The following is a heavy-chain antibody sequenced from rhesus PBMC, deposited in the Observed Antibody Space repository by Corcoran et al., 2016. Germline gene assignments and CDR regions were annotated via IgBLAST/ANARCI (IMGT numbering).Heavy chain of an antibody. D-gene: IGHD3-3*01. Sequence: QVQLQQWGEGLVKPSETLSLTCAVYGGSISSNYWSWIRQPPGKGLEWIGRIRSGGTTNYNPPLKSRVTISTDTSKNQFSLKLSSVTAADTAVYYCARATRITIFGLGYLDYWGQGVLVTVSS. V-gene: IGHV4-160*01. CDR2: IRSGGTT. CDR1: GGSISSNY. CDR3: ARATRITIFGLGYLDY. J-gene: IGHJ4*01.